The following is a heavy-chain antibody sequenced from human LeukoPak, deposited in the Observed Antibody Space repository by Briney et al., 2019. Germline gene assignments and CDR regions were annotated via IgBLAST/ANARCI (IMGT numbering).Heavy chain of an antibody. CDR3: ARGGYFSSN. D-gene: IGHD2/OR15-2a*01. J-gene: IGHJ4*02. CDR1: GFTFSSYD. CDR2: INSDGSSI. Sequence: PGGSLRLSCAASGFTFSSYDMHWVRQAPGKGLVWVSRINSDGSSITYADSVKGRFTTSRDNAKNTLYLQMNSLRAEDTAVYYCARGGYFSSNWGQGTLVTVSS. V-gene: IGHV3-74*03.